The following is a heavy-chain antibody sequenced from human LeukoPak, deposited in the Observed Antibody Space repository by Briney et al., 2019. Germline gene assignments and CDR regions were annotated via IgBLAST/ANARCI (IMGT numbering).Heavy chain of an antibody. V-gene: IGHV3-30*18. Sequence: GGSLRLSCAASGFTFSSYGMHWVRQAPGKGLEWVAVISYDGSNKYYADSVKGRFTISRDNSKNTLYLQMNSLRAEDTAVYYCAKDRYDLDSSGYYTLLSYYFDYWGQGTLVTVSS. CDR3: AKDRYDLDSSGYYTLLSYYFDY. CDR2: ISYDGSNK. J-gene: IGHJ4*02. D-gene: IGHD3-22*01. CDR1: GFTFSSYG.